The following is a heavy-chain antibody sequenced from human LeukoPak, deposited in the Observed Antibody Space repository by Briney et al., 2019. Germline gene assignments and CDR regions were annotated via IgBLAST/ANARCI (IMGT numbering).Heavy chain of an antibody. CDR2: INSDGSST. V-gene: IGHV3-74*01. D-gene: IGHD4-17*01. CDR1: GFTFSRYW. J-gene: IGHJ4*02. Sequence: QSGGSLRLSCAASGFTFSRYWMHWVRQAPGKGLVWVSRINSDGSSTSYADSVKGRFTISRDNAKNTLYLQMNSLRAEDTAVYYCARSLYGDYEDYWGQGTLVTVSS. CDR3: ARSLYGDYEDY.